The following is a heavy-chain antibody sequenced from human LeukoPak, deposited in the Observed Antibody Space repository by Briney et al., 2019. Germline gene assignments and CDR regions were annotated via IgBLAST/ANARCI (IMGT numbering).Heavy chain of an antibody. CDR1: GFTFSSYG. D-gene: IGHD5-18*01. J-gene: IGHJ3*02. Sequence: GGSLRLSCAASGFTFSSYGMHWVRQAPGKGLEWVAVISYDGSNKYYADSVKGRFTISRDNAKNSLYLQMNSLRAEDTAVYYCARSTPRWDTAMETEDAFDIWGQGTMVTVSS. CDR3: ARSTPRWDTAMETEDAFDI. CDR2: ISYDGSNK. V-gene: IGHV3-30*03.